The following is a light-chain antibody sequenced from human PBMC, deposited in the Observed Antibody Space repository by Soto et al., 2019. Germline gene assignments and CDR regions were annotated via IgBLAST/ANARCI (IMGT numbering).Light chain of an antibody. CDR3: QQYGSSPQYT. V-gene: IGKV3-20*01. CDR1: LSVSSSY. CDR2: GAS. Sequence: EIVLTQSPGTLSLSPGERATLSCRASLSVSSSYLAWYQQKPGQAPRLLIYGASSRATGIPDRFSGSGSGTDFTLTISRLEPEDFAVYSCQQYGSSPQYTFGQGTKLEIK. J-gene: IGKJ2*01.